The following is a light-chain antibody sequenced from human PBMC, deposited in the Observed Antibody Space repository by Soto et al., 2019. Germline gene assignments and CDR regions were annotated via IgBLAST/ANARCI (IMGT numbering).Light chain of an antibody. CDR2: AAS. J-gene: IGKJ3*01. CDR3: QQLNSYPLFT. CDR1: QGISSY. V-gene: IGKV1-9*01. Sequence: IRLTQSPSSLSASVGDRVTITCRASQGISSYLAWYQQKPGKAPKLLIYAASTLQSVVPSRFSGSGSGTDFTLTISSLQPEDFATYYCQQLNSYPLFTFGPGTKVDIK.